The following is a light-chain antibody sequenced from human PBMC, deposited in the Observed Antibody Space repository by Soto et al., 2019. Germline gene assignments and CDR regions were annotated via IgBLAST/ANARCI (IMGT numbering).Light chain of an antibody. CDR2: AAS. Sequence: DIRMTQSPPSLSAFVGDKVTITCRASHDIDNFLAWYHQKPGEVPKLLIYAASTLESGASSPFSGSGAGTVFTLTISILQPEDVGSYCCHSYDSVPRTFGQGTKVEV. CDR3: HSYDSVPRT. J-gene: IGKJ1*01. CDR1: HDIDNF. V-gene: IGKV1-27*01.